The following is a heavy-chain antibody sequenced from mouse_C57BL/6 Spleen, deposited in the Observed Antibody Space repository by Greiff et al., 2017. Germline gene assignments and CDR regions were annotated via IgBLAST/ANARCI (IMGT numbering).Heavy chain of an antibody. D-gene: IGHD1-1*01. CDR2: ISSGGDYI. CDR1: GFTFSSYA. V-gene: IGHV5-9-1*02. Sequence: EVQRVESGEGLVKPGGSLKLSCAASGFTFSSYAMSWVRQTPEKRLEWVAYISSGGDYIYYADTVKGRFTISRDHARNTLYLQMSSLKSEDTAMYYCTREGYYGFDYWGQGTTLTVSS. CDR3: TREGYYGFDY. J-gene: IGHJ2*01.